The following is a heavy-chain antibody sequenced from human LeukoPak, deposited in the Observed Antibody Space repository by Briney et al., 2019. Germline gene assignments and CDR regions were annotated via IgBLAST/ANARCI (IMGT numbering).Heavy chain of an antibody. V-gene: IGHV3-21*01. J-gene: IGHJ4*02. CDR3: VRLSPVLLWFGDH. CDR2: ISSSSSYI. Sequence: PGGSLRLSCAASGFTFSSYSMNWVRQAPGKGLEWVSSISSSSSYIYYADSVKGRFTISRDNAKNSLYLQMNSLRAEDTAVYYCVRLSPVLLWFGDHWGQGTLVTVSS. D-gene: IGHD3-10*01. CDR1: GFTFSSYS.